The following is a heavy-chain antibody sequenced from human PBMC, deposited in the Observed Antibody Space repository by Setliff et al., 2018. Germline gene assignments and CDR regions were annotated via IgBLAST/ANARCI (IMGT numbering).Heavy chain of an antibody. V-gene: IGHV4-34*12. CDR1: GDSLSGYY. CDR2: IMPGRDT. D-gene: IGHD3-10*01. CDR3: ARHATYYYGSGNLPFDS. J-gene: IGHJ4*02. Sequence: LTCAVYGDSLSGYYWSWIRQSPKKGLEWIGEIMPGRDTLYSPSLESRLTIKIDTSKSQFSLKLSSVTAADTAVYYCARHATYYYGSGNLPFDSWGQGTLVTVSS.